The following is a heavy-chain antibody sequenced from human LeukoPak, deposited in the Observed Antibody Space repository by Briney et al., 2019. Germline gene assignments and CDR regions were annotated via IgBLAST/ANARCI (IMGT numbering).Heavy chain of an antibody. J-gene: IGHJ4*02. Sequence: TSETLSLTCTVSGGSISSYYWSWIRQPPGKGLEWIGYIYYSGSTNYNPSLKSRVTILVDTSKNQFSLKLSSVTAADTAVYYCARESSYGSDYWGQGTLVTVSS. V-gene: IGHV4-59*01. CDR2: IYYSGST. CDR3: ARESSYGSDY. D-gene: IGHD5-18*01. CDR1: GGSISSYY.